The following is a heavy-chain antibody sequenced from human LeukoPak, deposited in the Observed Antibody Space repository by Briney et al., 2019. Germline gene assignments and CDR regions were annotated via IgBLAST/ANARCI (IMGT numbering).Heavy chain of an antibody. D-gene: IGHD6-19*01. CDR2: IYHSGST. CDR3: ARGSGWYFVY. Sequence: SETLSLTCAVSGGSISSSNWWSWVRLPPGKGLEWIGEIYHSGSTNYNPSLKSRVTISVDTSKNQFSLKLSSVTAADTAVYYCARGSGWYFVYWGQGTLVTVSS. V-gene: IGHV4-4*02. J-gene: IGHJ4*02. CDR1: GGSISSSNW.